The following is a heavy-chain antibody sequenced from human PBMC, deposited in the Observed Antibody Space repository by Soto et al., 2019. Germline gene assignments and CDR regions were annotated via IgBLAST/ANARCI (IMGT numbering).Heavy chain of an antibody. D-gene: IGHD6-6*01. CDR1: GGSFSGYY. V-gene: IGHV4-34*01. CDR2: INHSGST. J-gene: IGHJ5*02. CDR3: AGDEPFEYSSSPAGYH. Sequence: SETLSLTCAVYGGSFSGYYWSWIRQPPGKGLEWIGRINHSGSTNYNPSLKSRVTISVDTSKNQFSLKLSSVTAADTAVYYCAGDEPFEYSSSPAGYHWGQGTLVTLSS.